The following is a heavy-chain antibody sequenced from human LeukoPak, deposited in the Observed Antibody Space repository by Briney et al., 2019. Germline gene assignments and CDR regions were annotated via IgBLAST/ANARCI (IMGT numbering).Heavy chain of an antibody. J-gene: IGHJ4*02. CDR1: GGTFSSYA. Sequence: SVKVSCKASGGTFSSYAISWVRQAPGQGLEWMGGIIPIFGTANYAQKFQGRVTITADESTSTAYMELSSLRSDDTAVYYCAREAGASGSYFQPNDYWGQGTLVTVSS. CDR3: AREAGASGSYFQPNDY. V-gene: IGHV1-69*13. D-gene: IGHD1-26*01. CDR2: IIPIFGTA.